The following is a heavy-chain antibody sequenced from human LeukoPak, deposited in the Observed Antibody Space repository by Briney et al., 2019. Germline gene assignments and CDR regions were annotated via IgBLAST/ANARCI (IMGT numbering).Heavy chain of an antibody. CDR1: GFTFGSYA. J-gene: IGHJ6*02. D-gene: IGHD4-23*01. V-gene: IGHV3-23*01. CDR3: AKGSEDYGGNPRPGYYYYGMDV. Sequence: GGSLRLSCAASGFTFGSYAMSWVRQAPGKGLEWVSAISGGGGSTYYADSVKGRFTISRDNSKNTLYLQMNSLRAGDTAVYYCAKGSEDYGGNPRPGYYYYGMDVWGQGTTVTVSS. CDR2: ISGGGGST.